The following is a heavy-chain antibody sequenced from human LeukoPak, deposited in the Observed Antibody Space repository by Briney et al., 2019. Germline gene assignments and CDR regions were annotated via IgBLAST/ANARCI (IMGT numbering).Heavy chain of an antibody. Sequence: ASVKVSCKASGYTFTNYYMHWVRQAPGKGLEWMGGFDPEDGETIYAQKFQGRVTMTEDTSTDTAYMELSSLRSEDTAVYYCATGSVTRRRYYYYYYMDVWGKGTTVTISS. D-gene: IGHD4-17*01. J-gene: IGHJ6*03. CDR1: GYTFTNYY. CDR3: ATGSVTRRRYYYYYYMDV. V-gene: IGHV1-24*01. CDR2: FDPEDGET.